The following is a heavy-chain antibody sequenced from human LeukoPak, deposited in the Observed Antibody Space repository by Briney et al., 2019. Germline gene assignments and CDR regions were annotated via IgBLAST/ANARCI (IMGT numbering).Heavy chain of an antibody. J-gene: IGHJ5*02. V-gene: IGHV7-4-1*02. D-gene: IGHD3-10*01. CDR2: INTNTGNP. Sequence: ASVKVSCKASGYTFTSYAMNWVRQAPGQGLEWMGWINTNTGNPTYAQGFTGRFVFSLDTSVSTAYLQISGLKAEDTAVYYCARDLPFTMVRGYPRGWFDPWGQGTLVTVSS. CDR3: ARDLPFTMVRGYPRGWFDP. CDR1: GYTFTSYA.